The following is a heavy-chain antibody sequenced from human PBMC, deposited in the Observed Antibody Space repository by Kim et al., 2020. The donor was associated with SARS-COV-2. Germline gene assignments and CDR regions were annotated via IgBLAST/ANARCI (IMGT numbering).Heavy chain of an antibody. V-gene: IGHV3-30*07. D-gene: IGHD3-22*01. J-gene: IGHJ2*01. CDR3: ARDPSSITMSDWYFDL. Sequence: SVKGRFTISRDNSKNTLYLQMNSLRAEDTAVYYCARDPSSITMSDWYFDLWGRGTLVTVSS.